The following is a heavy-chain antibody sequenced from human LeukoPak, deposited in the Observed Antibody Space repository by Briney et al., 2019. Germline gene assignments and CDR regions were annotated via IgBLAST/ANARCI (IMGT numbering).Heavy chain of an antibody. J-gene: IGHJ4*02. V-gene: IGHV3-30*18. CDR1: GFTFSGYG. Sequence: GGSLRLSCAASGFTFSGYGMHWVRQAPREGLEWVAVISYDGSNKYYADSVKGRFTISRDNSKNTLYLQMNSLRAEDTAVYYCAKKEDSGWYNLDYWGQGTLVTVSS. D-gene: IGHD6-19*01. CDR3: AKKEDSGWYNLDY. CDR2: ISYDGSNK.